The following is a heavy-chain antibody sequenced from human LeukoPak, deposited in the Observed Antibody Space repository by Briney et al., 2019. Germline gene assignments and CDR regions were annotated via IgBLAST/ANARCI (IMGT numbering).Heavy chain of an antibody. Sequence: KFQGGVTLTTDTSTSTAYMELRSLTSDDTALYYCARAGAAVTMFFDFWGQGTLVTVSS. V-gene: IGHV1-18*01. J-gene: IGHJ4*02. CDR3: ARAGAAVTMFFDF. D-gene: IGHD4-17*01.